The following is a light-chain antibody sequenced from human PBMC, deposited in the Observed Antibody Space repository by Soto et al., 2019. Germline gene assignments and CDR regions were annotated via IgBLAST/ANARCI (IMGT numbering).Light chain of an antibody. CDR3: QQYNNWPL. CDR1: QSVSSN. J-gene: IGKJ1*01. CDR2: GAS. Sequence: EIVMTQSPATLSVSPGERATLSCMASQSVSSNFAWYQQKPGQAPRLLIYGASTRATGIPARFSGSGSGTEFTLTISSLQSEDSAVYYCQQYNNWPLFGQGTKVDIK. V-gene: IGKV3-15*01.